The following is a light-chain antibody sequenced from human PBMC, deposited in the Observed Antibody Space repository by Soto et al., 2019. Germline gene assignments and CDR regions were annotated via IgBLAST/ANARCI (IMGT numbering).Light chain of an antibody. J-gene: IGKJ5*01. CDR2: AAS. V-gene: IGKV3-15*01. Sequence: EIVMTQSPATLSVSPGERATLSCRVSQSVSSNLAWYQQKPGQAPRLLIYAASTRATGIPARFSGSGSGTEFTLTISSLQSEDFAVYFCQQYNDWPITFDQGTRLEIK. CDR1: QSVSSN. CDR3: QQYNDWPIT.